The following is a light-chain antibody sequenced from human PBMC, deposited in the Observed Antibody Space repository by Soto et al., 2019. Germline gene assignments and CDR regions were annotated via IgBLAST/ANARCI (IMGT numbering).Light chain of an antibody. CDR1: QSVSSN. Sequence: EIVMTQSPATLSVSPGGRATLSCRTSQSVSSNLAWYQQKPGQAPRLLIYGASTRATGIAARFSGSGSGTEFTLTISSLQSGDFAVYYCQQYNNWPKTFGQGTRWIS. CDR2: GAS. CDR3: QQYNNWPKT. J-gene: IGKJ1*01. V-gene: IGKV3-15*01.